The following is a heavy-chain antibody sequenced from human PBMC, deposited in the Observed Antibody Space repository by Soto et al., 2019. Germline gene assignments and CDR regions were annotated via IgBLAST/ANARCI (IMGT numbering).Heavy chain of an antibody. J-gene: IGHJ4*02. CDR2: IYYSGST. CDR3: ARGPPTYRPYRSSWSVGFVEY. V-gene: IGHV4-59*01. Sequence: PSETLSLTCTFSVGSISSYYWSWIRHPPGKGLEWIGYIYYSGSTNYNPSLKSRVTISVDTSKNQFSLKLSSVTAADTAVYYCARGPPTYRPYRSSWSVGFVEYWGQGTLVIVSS. D-gene: IGHD6-13*01. CDR1: VGSISSYY.